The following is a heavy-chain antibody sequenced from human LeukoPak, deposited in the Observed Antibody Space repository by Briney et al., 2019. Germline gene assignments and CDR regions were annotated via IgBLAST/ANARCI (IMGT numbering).Heavy chain of an antibody. J-gene: IGHJ4*02. CDR2: MNPNSGNT. V-gene: IGHV1-8*01. D-gene: IGHD6-6*01. CDR1: GYTFTSYD. CDR3: ATDITAARRAEFDY. Sequence: ASVNVSCKASGYTFTSYDINWVRQATGQGLEWMGWMNPNSGNTGYAQKFQGRVTMTEDTSTDTAYMELSSLRSEDTAVYYCATDITAARRAEFDYWGQGPLVTVSS.